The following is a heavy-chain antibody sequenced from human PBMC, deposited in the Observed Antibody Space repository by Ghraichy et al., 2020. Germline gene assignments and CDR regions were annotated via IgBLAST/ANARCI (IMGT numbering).Heavy chain of an antibody. Sequence: SETLSLTCAVYGGSFSDYFWSWIHQPPGKGLEWIGEINHSGSTNYNPSLRSRVTISLDTSKNQFSLKLSSVTAADTAVYYCARVNMHITIFGIIITPPYFDYWGQGTLVTVSS. V-gene: IGHV4-34*01. J-gene: IGHJ4*02. CDR3: ARVNMHITIFGIIITPPYFDY. CDR1: GGSFSDYF. CDR2: INHSGST. D-gene: IGHD3-3*01.